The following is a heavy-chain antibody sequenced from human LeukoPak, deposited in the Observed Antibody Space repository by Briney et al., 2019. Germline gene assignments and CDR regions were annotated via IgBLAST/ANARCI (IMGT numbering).Heavy chain of an antibody. CDR3: ARTLWFGESNYYYYGMDV. J-gene: IGHJ6*02. CDR2: IWYDGSKR. Sequence: GGSLRLSCAASGFPFSTYGMHWVRQAPGKGLEWVAVIWYDGSKRFYADSAKGRFTISRDNAKNSLYLQMNSLRAEDTAVYYCARTLWFGESNYYYYGMDVWGQGTTVTVSS. V-gene: IGHV3-33*01. CDR1: GFPFSTYG. D-gene: IGHD3-10*01.